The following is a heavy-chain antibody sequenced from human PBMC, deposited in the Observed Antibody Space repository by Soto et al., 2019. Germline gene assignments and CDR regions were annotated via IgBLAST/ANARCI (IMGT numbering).Heavy chain of an antibody. CDR3: ARDYYDFWSGYYVPRGY. Sequence: EVQLVESGGGLVKPGGPLSLSCAASGFTFSSYWMHWVRQAPGKGLVWVSRINSDGSSTSYADSVKGRFTISRDNAKNTLYLQMNSLRAEDTAVYYCARDYYDFWSGYYVPRGYWGQGTLVTVSS. CDR2: INSDGSST. D-gene: IGHD3-3*01. J-gene: IGHJ4*02. V-gene: IGHV3-74*01. CDR1: GFTFSSYW.